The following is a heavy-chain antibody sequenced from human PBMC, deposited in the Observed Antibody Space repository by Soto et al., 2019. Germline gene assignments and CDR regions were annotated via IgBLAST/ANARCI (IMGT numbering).Heavy chain of an antibody. V-gene: IGHV1-2*02. J-gene: IGHJ6*02. D-gene: IGHD2-2*01. Sequence: QVQLVQSGADVKTPGASVRVSCKASGYTFTGYYVHWVREAPGQGLEWMGWINPETGGKSYAQKFQGRVTLSRDTSINTAYLELSRLRLDDAAVYFCARERYQVISDGMDVWGQGTTVTVSS. CDR1: GYTFTGYY. CDR3: ARERYQVISDGMDV. CDR2: INPETGGK.